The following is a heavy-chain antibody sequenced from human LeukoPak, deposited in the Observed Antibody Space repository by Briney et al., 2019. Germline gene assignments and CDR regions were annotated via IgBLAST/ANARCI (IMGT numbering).Heavy chain of an antibody. Sequence: SETLSLTCTVSGGSISSGGYYWSWIRQHPGKGLEWIGYIYYSGSTYYNPSLKSRVTISVDTSKNQFSLKLSSVTAADTAVYYCARDRFPGSGDTFDYWGQGTLVTVSS. D-gene: IGHD2-21*01. CDR1: GGSISSGGYY. CDR2: IYYSGST. V-gene: IGHV4-31*03. CDR3: ARDRFPGSGDTFDY. J-gene: IGHJ4*02.